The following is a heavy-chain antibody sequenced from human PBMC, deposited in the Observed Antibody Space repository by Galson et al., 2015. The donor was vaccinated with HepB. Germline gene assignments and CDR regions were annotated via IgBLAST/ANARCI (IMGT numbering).Heavy chain of an antibody. CDR1: GFTFSTYS. Sequence: SLRLSCAASGFTFSTYSMNWVRQAPGKGLEWVSYISSSNTIYYADSVKGRFTISRDNAKNSLYLQTNSLRAEDTAVYYCASPRYFQHWGQGTLVTVSS. CDR2: ISSSNTI. CDR3: ASPRYFQH. V-gene: IGHV3-48*01. J-gene: IGHJ1*01.